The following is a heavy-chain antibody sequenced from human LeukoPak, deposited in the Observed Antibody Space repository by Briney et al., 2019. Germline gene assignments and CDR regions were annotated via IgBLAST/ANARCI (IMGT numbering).Heavy chain of an antibody. Sequence: GGSLRLSCAASGFTFSRFGMNWVRQAPGKGLEWVSYISSSSSNIIYYADSVKGRFTISRDNSKNTLYLQMSSLRAEDTAVYYCAKEFNRGLPDYWGQGTLVTVPS. D-gene: IGHD2-21*01. CDR2: ISSSSSNII. CDR1: GFTFSRFG. CDR3: AKEFNRGLPDY. V-gene: IGHV3-48*01. J-gene: IGHJ4*02.